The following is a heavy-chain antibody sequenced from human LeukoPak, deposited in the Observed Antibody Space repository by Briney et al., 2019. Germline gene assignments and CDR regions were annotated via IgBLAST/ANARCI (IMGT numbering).Heavy chain of an antibody. D-gene: IGHD3-22*01. CDR1: GYTFTSYY. CDR2: ISAYNGHT. Sequence: ASVKVSCKASGYTFTSYYMHWVRQAPGQGLEWMGWISAYNGHTKYAQKVQGRVTMTRDTSTSTAYMELRSLRSDDTAVYYCASDGHRRYHYDSSGREDAFDIWGQGTIVTVSS. CDR3: ASDGHRRYHYDSSGREDAFDI. V-gene: IGHV1-18*04. J-gene: IGHJ3*02.